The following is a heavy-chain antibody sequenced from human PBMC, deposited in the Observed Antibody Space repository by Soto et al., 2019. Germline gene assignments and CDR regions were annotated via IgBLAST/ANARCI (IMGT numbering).Heavy chain of an antibody. J-gene: IGHJ3*02. CDR2: IRWNRGSI. CDR1: GFTFDDYA. CDR3: GRGVDLGHDVGAFYI. D-gene: IGHD2-2*03. V-gene: IGHV3-9*01. Sequence: EVQLVESGGGLVQPGRSLRLSCAASGFTFDDYAMHWVRQAPGKGLVWVSGIRWNRGSIDYADSVKGRFTNSRDNAKNSLYLQMNSLRAEDTALYYCGRGVDLGHDVGAFYICGQGTMVTVSS.